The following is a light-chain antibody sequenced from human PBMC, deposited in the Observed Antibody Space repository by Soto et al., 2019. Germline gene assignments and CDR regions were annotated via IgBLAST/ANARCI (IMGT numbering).Light chain of an antibody. Sequence: KVQTQAPVTVAVTPLDRDTLSLRASQSVSTNLAWYQQKPGQAPRLLVYGASSRAIGIPDRFSGSVSGSDFILTINRLEPEDFAVYYCQQYGSSHTSGQGTRLEIK. J-gene: IGKJ5*01. V-gene: IGKV3-20*01. CDR2: GAS. CDR3: QQYGSSHT. CDR1: QSVSTN.